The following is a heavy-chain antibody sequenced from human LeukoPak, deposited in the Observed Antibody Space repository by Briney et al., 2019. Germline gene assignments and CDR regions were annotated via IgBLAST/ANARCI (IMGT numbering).Heavy chain of an antibody. CDR3: ARDHDYVDY. CDR1: GFTFSSYG. J-gene: IGHJ4*02. Sequence: GGSLRLSCAASGFTFSSYGMHWVRQAPGKGLEWVAVISYDGSNKYYADSVKGRFTISRDNSKNTLHLQMNSLRAEDTAVYYCARDHDYVDYWGQGTLVTVSS. CDR2: ISYDGSNK. V-gene: IGHV3-30*03.